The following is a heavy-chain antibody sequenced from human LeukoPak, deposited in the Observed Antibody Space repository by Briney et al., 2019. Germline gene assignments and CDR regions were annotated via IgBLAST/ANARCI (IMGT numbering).Heavy chain of an antibody. CDR3: ARTTYSSGWFDY. V-gene: IGHV1-2*02. Sequence: ASVKVSCKASGYTFTGYYMHWVRQAPGQGLEWMGWINPNSGGKNYAQKFQGRVTMTRDTSISTAYMELSRLRSDETAVYYCARTTYSSGWFDYWGQGTLVTVSS. CDR2: INPNSGGK. CDR1: GYTFTGYY. J-gene: IGHJ5*01. D-gene: IGHD6-19*01.